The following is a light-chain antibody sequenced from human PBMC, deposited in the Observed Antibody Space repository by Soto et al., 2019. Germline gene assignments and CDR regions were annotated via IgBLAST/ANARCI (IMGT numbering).Light chain of an antibody. CDR2: RIF. Sequence: EIVLTQSPATLSLSPGDRATLSCRASQSVSSSLAWYQQKPGQAPRLLLQRIFTRAIGVPARFSGSGSGTEFTLTISSLQSEDFAVYYCQHYNNWPLTFGGGTKVDI. J-gene: IGKJ4*01. CDR1: QSVSSS. CDR3: QHYNNWPLT. V-gene: IGKV3-15*01.